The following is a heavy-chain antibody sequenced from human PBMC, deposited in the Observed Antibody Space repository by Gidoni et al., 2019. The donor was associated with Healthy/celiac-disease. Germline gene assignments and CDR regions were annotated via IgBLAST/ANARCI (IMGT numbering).Heavy chain of an antibody. Sequence: QVQLLESGGGVVQPGRSLRLSCAPSGFTFCSYAMHWVRQAPGKGQEWVAVISYDGSNKYEADSVKGRFTSSRDNAKNTLYLQMNSRRAEDTAVYYCAREGIGSGYYFRGAFDIWGQGTMVTVSS. CDR2: ISYDGSNK. J-gene: IGHJ3*02. CDR1: GFTFCSYA. CDR3: AREGIGSGYYFRGAFDI. D-gene: IGHD3-22*01. V-gene: IGHV3-30*01.